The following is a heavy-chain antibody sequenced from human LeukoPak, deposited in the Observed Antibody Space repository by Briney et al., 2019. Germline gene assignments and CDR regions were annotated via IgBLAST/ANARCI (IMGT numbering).Heavy chain of an antibody. CDR2: IYYSGST. J-gene: IGHJ3*02. CDR1: GFTFSRYW. V-gene: IGHV4-59*12. Sequence: PGGSLRLSCAAAGFTFSRYWMSWVRQATGKGLEWIGYIYYSGSTNYNPSLKSRVTISVDTSKNQFSLKLSSVTAADTAVYYCARDSNVLPVVGPTTRAFDIWGQGTMVTVSA. D-gene: IGHD1-26*01. CDR3: ARDSNVLPVVGPTTRAFDI.